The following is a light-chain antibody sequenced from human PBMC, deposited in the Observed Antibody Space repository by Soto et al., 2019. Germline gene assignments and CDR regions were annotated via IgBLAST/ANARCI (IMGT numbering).Light chain of an antibody. Sequence: QSALTQPASVSGSPGQSITISCTGTSSDVGGYNFVSWYQHHPGKAPKLMIYEVSNRPSWVSNRFSGSKSGNTASLTISGLQAEDEADYYCSSYTSSSTQVFGTGTKLTVL. V-gene: IGLV2-14*01. CDR2: EVS. CDR1: SSDVGGYNF. CDR3: SSYTSSSTQV. J-gene: IGLJ1*01.